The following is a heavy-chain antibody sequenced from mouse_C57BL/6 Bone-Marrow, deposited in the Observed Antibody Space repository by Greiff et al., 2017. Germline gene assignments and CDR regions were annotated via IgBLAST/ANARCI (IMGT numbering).Heavy chain of an antibody. J-gene: IGHJ2*01. CDR1: GFNIKDDY. D-gene: IGHD1-1*01. V-gene: IGHV14-4*01. CDR2: IDPENGDT. Sequence: EVQLQQSGAELVRPGASVKLSCTASGFNIKDDYMHWVKQRPEQGLEWIGWIDPENGDTEYASKFQGKATITADTYSNTAYLQLSSLTSEDTAVYYCTSCGSFDYGGQDATLTVSS. CDR3: TSCGSFDY.